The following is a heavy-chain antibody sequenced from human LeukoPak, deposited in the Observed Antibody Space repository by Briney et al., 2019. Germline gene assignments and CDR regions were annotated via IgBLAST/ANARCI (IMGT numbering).Heavy chain of an antibody. CDR1: GFTVSSNY. CDR3: AREDYGAFDI. J-gene: IGHJ3*02. Sequence: GGSLRLSCAASGFTVSSNYMSWVRQAPGKGLEWVSIIYSAGSTYYADSVKGRFTISRDNSKNTLYLQMNSLRAEDTAVYYCAREDYGAFDIWGHGTIVTVSS. CDR2: IYSAGST. V-gene: IGHV3-53*01. D-gene: IGHD4/OR15-4a*01.